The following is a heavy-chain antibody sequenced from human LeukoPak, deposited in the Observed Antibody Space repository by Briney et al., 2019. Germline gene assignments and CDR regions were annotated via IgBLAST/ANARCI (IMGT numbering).Heavy chain of an antibody. D-gene: IGHD2-15*01. CDR3: AKGSWGSYCSGGSCYQYYFDY. CDR1: GFTFSSYA. V-gene: IGHV3-23*01. CDR2: ISGSGGST. Sequence: PGGSLRLSCAASGFTFSSYAMSWVRQAPGKGLEWVSAISGSGGSTYYADSVKGRFTISRDNSKNTLYLQMNSLRAEDTAVYYCAKGSWGSYCSGGSCYQYYFDYWGQGTLVTVSS. J-gene: IGHJ4*02.